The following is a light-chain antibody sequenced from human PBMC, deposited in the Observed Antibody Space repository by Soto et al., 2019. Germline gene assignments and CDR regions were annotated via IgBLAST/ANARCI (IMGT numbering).Light chain of an antibody. J-gene: IGLJ2*01. Sequence: QSVLTQPASVSGSPGQSITISCTGTSSDVGGYNYVSWYQQHPGKAPKLMIYEVSDRPSGVSNRFSGSKSGHTASLTISGLQAEDEADYFCSSYTSTPIPVLFGGGTKLTVL. CDR2: EVS. CDR3: SSYTSTPIPVL. CDR1: SSDVGGYNY. V-gene: IGLV2-14*01.